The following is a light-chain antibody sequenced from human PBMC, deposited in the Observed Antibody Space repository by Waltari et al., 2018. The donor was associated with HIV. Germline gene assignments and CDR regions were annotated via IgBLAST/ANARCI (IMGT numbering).Light chain of an antibody. CDR3: AAWDDSLGGHHV. V-gene: IGLV1-47*01. Sequence: QSVLTQPPSASGPPGQRVPIPCSGSSPNLGNNYVSWYQQLPGTAPKLLIYRNNQRPSGVPDRFSGSKSGTSASLAISGLRSEDDADYYCAAWDDSLGGHHVFGTGTKVTVL. CDR1: SPNLGNNY. CDR2: RNN. J-gene: IGLJ1*01.